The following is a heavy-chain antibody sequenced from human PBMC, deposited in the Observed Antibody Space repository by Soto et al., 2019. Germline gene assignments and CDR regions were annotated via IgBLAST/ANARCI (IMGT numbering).Heavy chain of an antibody. CDR2: IKSNSDGGTT. J-gene: IGHJ6*02. Sequence: GGSLRLSCAASGFTFSNAWMNWVRQAPGKGLEWVGRIKSNSDGGTTDHAAPVKGRFTISRDDSNNSLYLQMNSLKPEDTAVYYCTTASRITSSSWYVDYFYGMDVWGQGTPVTVSS. CDR1: GFTFSNAW. CDR3: TTASRITSSSWYVDYFYGMDV. D-gene: IGHD6-13*01. V-gene: IGHV3-15*07.